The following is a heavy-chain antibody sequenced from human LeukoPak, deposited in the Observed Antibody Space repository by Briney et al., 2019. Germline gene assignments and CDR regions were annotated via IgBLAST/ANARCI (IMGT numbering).Heavy chain of an antibody. CDR1: GYTFTSYY. Sequence: ASVKVSCKASGYTFTSYYMHWVRQAPGQGLEWMGIINPSGGSTSYAQKFQGRVTMTRDTSTSTVYMELSSLRSEDTAVYYCARAPNPHSDYYDSSGYYLVYDYWGQGTLVTVSS. CDR3: ARAPNPHSDYYDSSGYYLVYDY. V-gene: IGHV1-46*01. D-gene: IGHD3-22*01. J-gene: IGHJ4*02. CDR2: INPSGGST.